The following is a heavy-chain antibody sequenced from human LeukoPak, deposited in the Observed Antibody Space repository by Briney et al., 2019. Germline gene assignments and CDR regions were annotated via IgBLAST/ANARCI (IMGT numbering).Heavy chain of an antibody. J-gene: IGHJ4*02. Sequence: GGSLRSSCAPPGFTSRGYTMNWVGKAQGKGLEWVAVVSHNGPDKYYADSVKGRFTISRDNSKNTLYLQMSSLRADDTALYYCARDDYWGQGTLVTVSS. CDR3: ARDDY. V-gene: IGHV3-30-3*01. CDR1: GFTSRGYT. CDR2: VSHNGPDK.